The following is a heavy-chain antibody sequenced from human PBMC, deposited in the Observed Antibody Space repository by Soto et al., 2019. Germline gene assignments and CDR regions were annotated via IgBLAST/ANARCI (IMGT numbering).Heavy chain of an antibody. CDR3: ARDGSVRGDGFSYP. CDR2: IYYSGST. J-gene: IGHJ5*02. Sequence: QVQLQESGPGLVKPSETLSLTCTVSGGSVSSGSYYWSWIRQPPGQGLEWIGYIYYSGSTNYNPSLKSLVTISVDTSKNQFSLKLSSVTAADTAVYYCARDGSVRGDGFSYPWGQGTLVTVSS. V-gene: IGHV4-61*01. D-gene: IGHD3-10*02. CDR1: GGSVSSGSYY.